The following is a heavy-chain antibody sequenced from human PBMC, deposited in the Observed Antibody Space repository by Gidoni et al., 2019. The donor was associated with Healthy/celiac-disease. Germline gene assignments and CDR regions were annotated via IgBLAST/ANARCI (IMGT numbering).Heavy chain of an antibody. CDR1: GFTFSSYA. D-gene: IGHD3-22*01. CDR2: ISGSGGST. CDR3: AKRGDSSGYGEYYFDY. V-gene: IGHV3-23*01. Sequence: EVQLLESGGGLVQPGGSLRLSCAASGFTFSSYAMSWVRQAPGKGLEWVSAISGSGGSTYYADSVKGRFTISRDNSKNTLYLQMNSLRAEDTAVYYCAKRGDSSGYGEYYFDYWGQGTLVTVSS. J-gene: IGHJ4*02.